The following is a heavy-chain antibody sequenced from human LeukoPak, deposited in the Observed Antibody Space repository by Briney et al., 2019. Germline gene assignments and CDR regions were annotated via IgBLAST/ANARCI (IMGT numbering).Heavy chain of an antibody. CDR3: ASSDYGDYDY. D-gene: IGHD4-17*01. J-gene: IGHJ4*02. CDR2: ISSSSSTI. V-gene: IGHV3-48*01. CDR1: GFTFSSYS. Sequence: PGGSLRLSCAASGFTFSSYSMNWVRQAPGKGLEWVSYISSSSSTIYYADSVKGRFTISRDNAKNSLYLQMNSLRAEDTAVYYCASSDYGDYDYWGQGTLVTVSS.